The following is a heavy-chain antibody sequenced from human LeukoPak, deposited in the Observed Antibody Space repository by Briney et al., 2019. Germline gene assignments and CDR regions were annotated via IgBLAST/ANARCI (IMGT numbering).Heavy chain of an antibody. D-gene: IGHD4-4*01. CDR3: AKGRYSNYDLPFDP. CDR1: GFTFSSYA. V-gene: IGHV3-23*01. Sequence: GGSLRLSCAASGFTFSSYAMSWVRQAPGKGLEWVSAISGSGGSTYYADSVKGRFTISRDNSKNTLYLQVNSLRAEDTAVYYCAKGRYSNYDLPFDPWGQGTLVTVSS. CDR2: ISGSGGST. J-gene: IGHJ5*02.